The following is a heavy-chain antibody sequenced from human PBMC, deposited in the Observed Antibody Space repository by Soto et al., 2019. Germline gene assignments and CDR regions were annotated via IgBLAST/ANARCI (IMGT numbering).Heavy chain of an antibody. CDR3: TTDMRYYCSGGSCYWQFDP. CDR2: IKSKTDGGTT. V-gene: IGHV3-15*01. Sequence: GGSLRLSCAASGFTFSNAWMSWVRQAPGKGLEWVGRIKSKTDGGTTDYAAPVKGRFTISRDDSKNTLYLQMNSLKTEDTAVYYCTTDMRYYCSGGSCYWQFDPWGQGTLVTV. D-gene: IGHD2-15*01. CDR1: GFTFSNAW. J-gene: IGHJ5*02.